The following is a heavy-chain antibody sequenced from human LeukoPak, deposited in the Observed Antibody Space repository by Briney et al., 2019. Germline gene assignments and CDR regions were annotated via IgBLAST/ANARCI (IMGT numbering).Heavy chain of an antibody. CDR1: GDSISSSNCY. CDR3: ARQGRRRSVSYIRYYYHHIDG. D-gene: IGHD3-10*01. J-gene: IGHJ6*03. Sequence: SETLSLTCTVSGDSISSSNCYWGWIRQPPGKGLEWIGSIYFSGGTYYNASLKSRVTISVDTSKNQFSLKLSSVTAADTALYYCARQGRRRSVSYIRYYYHHIDGWGKGTTVTVAS. V-gene: IGHV4-39*01. CDR2: IYFSGGT.